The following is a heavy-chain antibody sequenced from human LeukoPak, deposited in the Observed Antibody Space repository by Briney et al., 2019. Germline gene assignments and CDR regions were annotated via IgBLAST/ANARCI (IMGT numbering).Heavy chain of an antibody. CDR2: IYYSGST. Sequence: SETLSLTCTVSGGSISSYYWSWIRQPPGKGLEWIGYIYYSGSTNYNPSLKSRVTISVDTSKNQFPLKLSSVTAADTAVYYCARVWEENYFDYWGLGTLVTVSS. CDR3: ARVWEENYFDY. J-gene: IGHJ4*02. D-gene: IGHD3-16*01. V-gene: IGHV4-59*01. CDR1: GGSISSYY.